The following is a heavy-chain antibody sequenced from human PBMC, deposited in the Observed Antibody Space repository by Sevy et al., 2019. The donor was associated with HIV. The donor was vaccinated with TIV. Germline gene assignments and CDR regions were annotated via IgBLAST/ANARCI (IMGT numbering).Heavy chain of an antibody. V-gene: IGHV1-58*02. CDR2: IVVGSGIT. D-gene: IGHD5-12*01. CDR1: GFTFSNSA. CDR3: AAEDTIRHGGPFRVFAA. Sequence: ASVKVSCKASGFTFSNSAMQWVRQTRGQRLEWIGWIVVGSGITNYAQKFQERVTISRDMSTSTAYMELRSLRTEDTAVYFCAAEDTIRHGGPFRVFAAWGQGTMVTSSS. J-gene: IGHJ3*01.